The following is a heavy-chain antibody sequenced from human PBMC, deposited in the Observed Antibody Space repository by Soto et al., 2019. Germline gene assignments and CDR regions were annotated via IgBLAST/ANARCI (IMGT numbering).Heavy chain of an antibody. J-gene: IGHJ5*02. CDR1: GFTFSLYW. Sequence: EVQLVESGGGLVQPGGSLRLSCAASGFTFSLYWMHWVRQVPGKGLVWVSRINGAGSSITYADSVKGRFTISRDNAKNTLYLQMNRLRAEDTAVYYCVRDRSRNGFDPWGLGTLVTVSS. D-gene: IGHD2-15*01. V-gene: IGHV3-74*03. CDR3: VRDRSRNGFDP. CDR2: INGAGSSI.